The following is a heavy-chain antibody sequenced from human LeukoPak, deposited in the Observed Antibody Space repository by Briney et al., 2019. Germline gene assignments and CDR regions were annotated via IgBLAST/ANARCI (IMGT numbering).Heavy chain of an antibody. CDR1: GYSFTSYW. CDR3: ASHKRGSDDAFDI. Sequence: PGESLKISCKGSGYSFTSYWISWVRQMPGKGLEWMGRIDPSDSYTNYSPSFQGHVTISADKSISTAYLQWSSLKASDTAMYYCASHKRGSDDAFDIWGQGTMVTVSS. D-gene: IGHD6-25*01. V-gene: IGHV5-10-1*01. CDR2: IDPSDSYT. J-gene: IGHJ3*02.